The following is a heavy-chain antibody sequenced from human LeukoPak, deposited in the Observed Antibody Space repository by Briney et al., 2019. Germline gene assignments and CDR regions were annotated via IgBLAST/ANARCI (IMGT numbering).Heavy chain of an antibody. CDR2: MYHTGSG. D-gene: IGHD5-18*01. V-gene: IGHV4-59*01. Sequence: SETLSLTCTVSGVSITSNYWSWIRQAPGKGLEWIGYMYHTGSGNYNPSLKSRVTISVDTSKNQFSLDVNSVTAADTAVYYCARTWDSYGYDPWGQGTLVTVSS. CDR3: ARTWDSYGYDP. J-gene: IGHJ5*02. CDR1: GVSITSNY.